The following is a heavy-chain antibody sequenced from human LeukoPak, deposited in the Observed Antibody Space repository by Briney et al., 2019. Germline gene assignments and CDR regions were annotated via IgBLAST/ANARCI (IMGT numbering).Heavy chain of an antibody. CDR1: GYTFTSYG. CDR3: ARDHPTTRAAAIDY. J-gene: IGHJ4*02. Sequence: ASVKVSCKASGYTFTSYGISWVRQAPGQGLEWMGWISAYNGNTNYVQKLQGRVTMTTDTSTSTAYMELRSLRSDDTAVYYCARDHPTTRAAAIDYWGQGTLVTVSS. CDR2: ISAYNGNT. D-gene: IGHD6-13*01. V-gene: IGHV1-18*01.